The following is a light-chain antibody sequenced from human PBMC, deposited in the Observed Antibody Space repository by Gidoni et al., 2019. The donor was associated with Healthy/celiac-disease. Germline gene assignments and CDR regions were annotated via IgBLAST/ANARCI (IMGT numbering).Light chain of an antibody. V-gene: IGKV3-15*01. CDR2: GAS. CDR1: QSVSSN. J-gene: IGKJ1*01. Sequence: EIVMTQSPATLSVSPGERATLSCRASQSVSSNLAWYQQKPGQAPRLLIYGASTRATGIPARFSGSGSGTEFTLTISSLQSEDFAVYYCQQYNNWPLGEFGQXTKVEIK. CDR3: QQYNNWPLGE.